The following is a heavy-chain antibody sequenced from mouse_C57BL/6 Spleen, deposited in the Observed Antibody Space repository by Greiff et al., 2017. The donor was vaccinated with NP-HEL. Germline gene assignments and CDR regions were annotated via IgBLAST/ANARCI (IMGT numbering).Heavy chain of an antibody. V-gene: IGHV3-6*01. CDR2: ISYDGSN. Sequence: EVKLMESGPGLVKPSQSLSLTCSVTGYSITSGYYWNWIRQFPGNKLEWMGYISYDGSNNYNPSLKNRISITRDTSKNQFFLKLNSVTTEDTATYYCARVPSYYSNYVGYFDVWGTGTTVTVSS. D-gene: IGHD2-5*01. CDR3: ARVPSYYSNYVGYFDV. CDR1: GYSITSGYY. J-gene: IGHJ1*03.